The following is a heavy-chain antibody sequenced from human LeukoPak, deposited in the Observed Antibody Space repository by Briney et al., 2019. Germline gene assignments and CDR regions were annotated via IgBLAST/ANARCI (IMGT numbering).Heavy chain of an antibody. D-gene: IGHD6-19*01. Sequence: ASVKVSCKASGYTFTDYYMHWVRQAPGQGLEWMGRINPYSGGTNYAQKFQGRVTMTRDTSISTAYMELSRLKSDDTAVYYCARDYSSGWYVYWGQGTLVTVSS. CDR3: ARDYSSGWYVY. J-gene: IGHJ4*02. V-gene: IGHV1-2*06. CDR2: INPYSGGT. CDR1: GYTFTDYY.